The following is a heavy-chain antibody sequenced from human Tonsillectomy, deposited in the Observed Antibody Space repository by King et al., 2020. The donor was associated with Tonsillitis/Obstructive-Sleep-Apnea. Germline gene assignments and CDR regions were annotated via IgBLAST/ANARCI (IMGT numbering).Heavy chain of an antibody. V-gene: IGHV3-30*18. CDR2: ISYDGSNK. Sequence: VQLVESGGGVVQPGRSLRLSCAASGFTFSTFGMHWVRQAPGKGLEWVAVISYDGSNKFYADSVKGRFTISRDNPKTTLYLQVNSLRAEDTALYYCAKDSTSGTSGGDFDSWGQGTLVTVSS. D-gene: IGHD2-2*01. CDR1: GFTFSTFG. CDR3: AKDSTSGTSGGDFDS. J-gene: IGHJ4*02.